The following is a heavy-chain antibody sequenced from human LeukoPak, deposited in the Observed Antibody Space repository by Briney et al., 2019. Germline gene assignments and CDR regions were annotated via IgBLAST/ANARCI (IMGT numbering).Heavy chain of an antibody. CDR1: GYTFTDYY. J-gene: IGHJ4*02. CDR3: ATASFGAGITIFGVVGPY. V-gene: IGHV1-69-2*01. CDR2: VDPEDGET. Sequence: GATVKISCKASGYTFTDYYMHWVRQAPGKGLEWMGRVDPEDGETIYAEKFQGRVTITADTSTDTAYMELSSLRSEDTAVYYCATASFGAGITIFGVVGPYWGQGTLVTVSS. D-gene: IGHD3-3*01.